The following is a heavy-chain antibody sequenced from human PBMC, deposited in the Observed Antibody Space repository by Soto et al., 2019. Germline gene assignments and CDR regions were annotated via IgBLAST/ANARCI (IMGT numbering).Heavy chain of an antibody. CDR1: GYTFNSHG. Sequence: QVQVVQSGAEVKKPGASVKVSCKASGYTFNSHGISWVRQAPGQGLEWMGWISAYNGNTNYAQKVQGRVTMTTDTSTSTAYMELRSLRSDDTAVHYCAREWASKWNDRRPLYFYGMDVWGQGTTVTVSS. CDR3: AREWASKWNDRRPLYFYGMDV. CDR2: ISAYNGNT. D-gene: IGHD1-1*01. V-gene: IGHV1-18*01. J-gene: IGHJ6*02.